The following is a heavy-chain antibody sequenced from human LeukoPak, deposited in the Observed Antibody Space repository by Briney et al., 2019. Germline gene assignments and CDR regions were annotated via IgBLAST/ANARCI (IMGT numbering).Heavy chain of an antibody. D-gene: IGHD4-11*01. CDR3: ARDKGSDYYYYYYGMDV. Sequence: ASVKVSCKASGYTFTSYGTSWVRQAPGQGLEWMGWISAYNGNTNYAQKLQGRVTMTTDTSTSTAYMELRSLRSDDTAVYYCARDKGSDYYYYYYGMDVWGQGTTVTVSS. V-gene: IGHV1-18*01. CDR2: ISAYNGNT. CDR1: GYTFTSYG. J-gene: IGHJ6*02.